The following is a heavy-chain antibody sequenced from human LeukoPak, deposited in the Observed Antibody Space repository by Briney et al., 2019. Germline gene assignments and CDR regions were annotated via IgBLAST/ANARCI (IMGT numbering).Heavy chain of an antibody. CDR1: GGSISSSSYY. CDR3: ARLPDRSSVLDY. D-gene: IGHD2-15*01. J-gene: IGHJ4*02. CDR2: IYYSGST. V-gene: IGHV4-39*07. Sequence: SETLSLTCTVSGGSISSSSYYWGWIRQPPGKGLEWIGSIYYSGSTYYNPSLKSRVTISVDTSKNQFSLKLSSVTAADTAVYYCARLPDRSSVLDYWGQGTLVTVSS.